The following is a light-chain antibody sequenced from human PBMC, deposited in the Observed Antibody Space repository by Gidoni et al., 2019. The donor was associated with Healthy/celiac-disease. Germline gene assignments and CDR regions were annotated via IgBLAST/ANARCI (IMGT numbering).Light chain of an antibody. CDR3: QHRSNWLT. J-gene: IGKJ4*01. V-gene: IGKV3-11*01. CDR1: QSVSSY. Sequence: EIVLTQSPATLSLSPGERATLSCRASQSVSSYLAWYQQTPGQAPRLLIYDASNRATGIPARFSGSGSGTDFTLTIISLEPEDFAVYYCQHRSNWLTFGGGTKVEIK. CDR2: DAS.